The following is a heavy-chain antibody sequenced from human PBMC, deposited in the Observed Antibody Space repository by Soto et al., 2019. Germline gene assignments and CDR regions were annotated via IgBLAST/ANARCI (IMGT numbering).Heavy chain of an antibody. CDR1: GGSISSSNW. CDR3: AREWKQWLVTYYYDVIYV. J-gene: IGHJ6*02. CDR2: IYHSGST. V-gene: IGHV4-4*02. Sequence: SETLSLTCAVSGGSISSSNWWSWVRQPPGKGLEWIGEIYHSGSTNYNPSLKSRVTISVDKSKNQFSLKLSSVTAADTAVYYCAREWKQWLVTYYYDVIYVWGQGTTVTVSS. D-gene: IGHD6-19*01.